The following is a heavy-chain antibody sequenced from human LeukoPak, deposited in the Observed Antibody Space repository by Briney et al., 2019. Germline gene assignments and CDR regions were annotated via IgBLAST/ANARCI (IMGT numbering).Heavy chain of an antibody. CDR2: ISNDGGST. V-gene: IGHV3-23*01. CDR3: ATLSVAAGVWDDDF. Sequence: PGGSLRLSCVASGFTFSSYAMSWVRQAPGKGLEWVSGISNDGGSTYYTDSVKGRFTISRDNSKNTLYLQMNSLRVEDTAVYYCATLSVAAGVWDDDFWGQGTLLSVSA. D-gene: IGHD6-13*01. CDR1: GFTFSSYA. J-gene: IGHJ4*02.